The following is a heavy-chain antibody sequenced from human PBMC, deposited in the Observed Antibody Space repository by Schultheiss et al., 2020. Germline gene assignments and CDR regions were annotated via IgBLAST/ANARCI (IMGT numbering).Heavy chain of an antibody. Sequence: SETLSLTCTVSGASMSSYYWSWIRQPPGKGLEWIGEINHSGSTNYNPSLKSRVTISVDTSKNQFSLKLSSVTAADTAVYYCARGGDDPVDYWGQGTLVTVSS. CDR2: INHSGST. D-gene: IGHD3-10*01. CDR3: ARGGDDPVDY. V-gene: IGHV4-34*01. J-gene: IGHJ4*02. CDR1: GASMSSYY.